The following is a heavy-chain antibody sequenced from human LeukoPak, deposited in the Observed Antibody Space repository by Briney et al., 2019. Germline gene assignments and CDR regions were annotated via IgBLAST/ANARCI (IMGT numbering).Heavy chain of an antibody. J-gene: IGHJ6*02. CDR3: AKSGGLSGSGRLAMDV. CDR2: NSGSGGST. V-gene: IGHV3-23*01. Sequence: PGGSLRLSCAACGFTFSPYAQSWVRLAPGKGLEGVSGNSGSGGSTYYADSVKGRFTSYRDNSNNTLHVQMNSLGVEDTAVYYCAKSGGLSGSGRLAMDVWGQGTTVTVSS. CDR1: GFTFSPYA. D-gene: IGHD3-10*01.